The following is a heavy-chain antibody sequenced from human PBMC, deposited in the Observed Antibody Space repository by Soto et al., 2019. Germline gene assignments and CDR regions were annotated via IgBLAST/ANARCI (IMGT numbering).Heavy chain of an antibody. Sequence: QGQLVESGGGVVQTGRSLRLSCVASRFTFSDYGMHWVRQAPGKGLEWVAAISHDGGNEYYAESLKARFTISRDNSDNPLYLEMDSLRHKDTALYYCWRSVQYCNVTTCSPEAFDIWGQGTEITVSS. CDR2: ISHDGGNE. J-gene: IGHJ3*02. CDR3: WRSVQYCNVTTCSPEAFDI. D-gene: IGHD2-15*01. CDR1: RFTFSDYG. V-gene: IGHV3-30*03.